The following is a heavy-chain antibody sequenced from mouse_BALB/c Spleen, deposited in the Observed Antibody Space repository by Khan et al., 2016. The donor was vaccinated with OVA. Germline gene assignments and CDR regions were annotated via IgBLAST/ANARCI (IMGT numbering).Heavy chain of an antibody. CDR2: ISYSGNT. V-gene: IGHV3-2*02. Sequence: EVQLVESGPGLVKPSQSLSLTCTVTGYSITSDYAWNWIRQFPGNKLEWMGYISYSGNTNYNPSLKSRTSITRDTSYNQFFLQLNSVTTEDTGRDYCARVYGGDFDYWGQGTTLTVSS. CDR1: GYSITSDYA. J-gene: IGHJ2*01. CDR3: ARVYGGDFDY. D-gene: IGHD1-1*01.